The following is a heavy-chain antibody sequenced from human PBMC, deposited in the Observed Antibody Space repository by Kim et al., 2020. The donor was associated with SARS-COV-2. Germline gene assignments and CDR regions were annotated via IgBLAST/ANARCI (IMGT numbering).Heavy chain of an antibody. V-gene: IGHV3-23*01. CDR2: LGGDGGT. J-gene: IGHJ4*02. CDR1: GFSFNNNA. Sequence: GGSLRLSCAASGFSFNNNAMTWVRQAPGKGLEWVSGLGGDGGTFYANSVKGRFTISRDKSKNTLYLQMTGLRAEDTAVYFCAKDGFHWQHDFWGQGTLVT. CDR3: AKDGFHWQHDF. D-gene: IGHD2-2*03.